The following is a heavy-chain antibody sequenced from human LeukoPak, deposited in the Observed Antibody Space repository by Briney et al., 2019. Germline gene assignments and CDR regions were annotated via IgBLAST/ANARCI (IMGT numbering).Heavy chain of an antibody. D-gene: IGHD4-17*01. CDR2: IIPILGIA. V-gene: IGHV1-69*04. J-gene: IGHJ4*02. CDR1: GGTFSSYA. CDR3: AAGFHDYGDPELDY. Sequence: SVKVSCKASGGTFSSYAISWVRQAPGQGLEWMGRIIPILGIANYAQKFQGRVTITADKSTSTAYMELSSLRSEDTAVYYCAAGFHDYGDPELDYWGQGTLVTVSS.